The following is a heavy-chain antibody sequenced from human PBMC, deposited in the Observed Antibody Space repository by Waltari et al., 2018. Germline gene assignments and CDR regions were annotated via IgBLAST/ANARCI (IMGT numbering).Heavy chain of an antibody. Sequence: EVQLVESGGGVVQPGRSLRLSCSASGLPFDDSAINWFRQAPGKGLEWVSGISWNSGSIGYADSVKGRFTISRDNAKNSLYLQMNSLRAEDMALYYCAKGAAAAGDYFDYWGQGTLVTVSS. CDR1: GLPFDDSA. J-gene: IGHJ4*02. CDR3: AKGAAAAGDYFDY. CDR2: ISWNSGSI. D-gene: IGHD6-13*01. V-gene: IGHV3-9*03.